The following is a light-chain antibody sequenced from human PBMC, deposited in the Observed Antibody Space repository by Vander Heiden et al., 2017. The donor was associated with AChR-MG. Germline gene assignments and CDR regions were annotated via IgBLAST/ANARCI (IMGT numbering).Light chain of an antibody. V-gene: IGKV3-20*01. CDR2: GAS. CDR3: QQFAEAPWA. Sequence: EIVLPQSPGTLSLSPGERATLSCRASPSISSSFLDWYQQRPGQAPRLLIYGASRRATDIPDRFSGSGSGSEFTLSISRLEPEDAAVDFCQQFAEAPWAFGQGTKVEIK. J-gene: IGKJ1*01. CDR1: PSISSSF.